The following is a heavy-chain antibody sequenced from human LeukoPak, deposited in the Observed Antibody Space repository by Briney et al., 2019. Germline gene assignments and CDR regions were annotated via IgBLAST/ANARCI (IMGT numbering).Heavy chain of an antibody. CDR3: ARETYNFSYYYYYMDV. CDR1: GGSISSYY. D-gene: IGHD3-3*01. V-gene: IGHV4-4*07. CDR2: IYTSGST. J-gene: IGHJ6*03. Sequence: PSETLSLTCTVSGGSISSYYWGWIRQPAGKGLEWIGRIYTSGSTNYNPSLKSRVTMSVDTSKNQFSLELSSVTAADTAVYYCARETYNFSYYYYYMDVWGKGTTVTISS.